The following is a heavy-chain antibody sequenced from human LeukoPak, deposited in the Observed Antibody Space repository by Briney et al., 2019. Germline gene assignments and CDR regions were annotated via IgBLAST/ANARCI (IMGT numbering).Heavy chain of an antibody. CDR1: GFTFSSSW. J-gene: IGHJ4*02. Sequence: QPGGSLRLSCAASGFTFSSSWMHWVRQAPGKGLEWVSSISSTSNYIYYADSVKGRFTISRDNAKTSLYLQMNSLRAEDTAVYYCARDDRYSYGYSQSGHFDYWGQGILVTVSS. D-gene: IGHD5-18*01. CDR2: ISSTSNYI. V-gene: IGHV3-21*01. CDR3: ARDDRYSYGYSQSGHFDY.